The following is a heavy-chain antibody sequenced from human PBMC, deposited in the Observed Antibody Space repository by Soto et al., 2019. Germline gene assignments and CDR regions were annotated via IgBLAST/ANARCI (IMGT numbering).Heavy chain of an antibody. CDR3: AKVSGSYYSEN. J-gene: IGHJ4*02. V-gene: IGHV3-23*01. Sequence: VSLRLSCAASGFTFSSYAMTWVRQAPGKGLEWVSSISGSGTGTYSGDSVKGRFTISRDNSRDTLYLQVNSLRAEDTAVYYCAKVSGSYYSENWGQGTLVTVSS. CDR1: GFTFSSYA. D-gene: IGHD1-26*01. CDR2: ISGSGTGT.